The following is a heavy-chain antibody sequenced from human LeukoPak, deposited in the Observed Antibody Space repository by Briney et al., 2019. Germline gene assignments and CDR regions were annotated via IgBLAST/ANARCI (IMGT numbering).Heavy chain of an antibody. J-gene: IGHJ2*01. CDR3: ARIHRWADSSGYYDEDRYFDL. D-gene: IGHD3-22*01. CDR1: GGSISSNY. Sequence: PSENLSLTCFGYGGSISSNYWSWIRQPAGKGLEWIGHIYSSGTTTYNPSLNSRATMSGDTSKNQLSLRLTSVTAADTAVYYCARIHRWADSSGYYDEDRYFDLWGRGTLVTVSS. CDR2: IYSSGTT. V-gene: IGHV4-59*10.